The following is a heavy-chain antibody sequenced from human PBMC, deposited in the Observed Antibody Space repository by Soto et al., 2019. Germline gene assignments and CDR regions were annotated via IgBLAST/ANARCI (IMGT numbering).Heavy chain of an antibody. CDR2: IVVGSGNT. D-gene: IGHD2-2*01. Sequence: ASVKVSCKASGFTFTSCAVQWVRQARGQRLEWIGWIVVGSGNTNYAQKFQERVTITRDMSTSTAYMELSSLRSEDTAVYYCAAVSTSKKIPWGQGTLVTVSS. J-gene: IGHJ5*02. CDR1: GFTFTSCA. V-gene: IGHV1-58*01. CDR3: AAVSTSKKIP.